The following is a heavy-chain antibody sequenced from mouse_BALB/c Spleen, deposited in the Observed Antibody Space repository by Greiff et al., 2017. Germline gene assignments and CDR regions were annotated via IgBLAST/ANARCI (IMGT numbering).Heavy chain of an antibody. V-gene: IGHV1S56*01. Sequence: VQLQQSGPELVKPGASVRISCKASGYTFTSYYIHWVKQRPGQGLEWIGWIYPGNVNTKYNEKFKGKATLTADKSSSTAYMQLSSLTSEDSAVYFCARTEAGYYFDYWGQGTTLTVSS. CDR1: GYTFTSYY. CDR3: ARTEAGYYFDY. CDR2: IYPGNVNT. J-gene: IGHJ2*01.